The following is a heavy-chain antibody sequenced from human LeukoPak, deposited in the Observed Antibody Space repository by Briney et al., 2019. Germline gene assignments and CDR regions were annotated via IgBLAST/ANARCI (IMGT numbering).Heavy chain of an antibody. D-gene: IGHD3-10*01. Sequence: SETLSLTCTVSGGSISSYYWSWIRQPPGKGLEWIGYIYHSGSTNYNPSLKSRVTISVDTSKNQFSLKLSSVTAADTAVYYCARDGVDYYGSGSYYPNWFDPWGQGTLVTVSS. CDR2: IYHSGST. CDR1: GGSISSYY. V-gene: IGHV4-59*01. CDR3: ARDGVDYYGSGSYYPNWFDP. J-gene: IGHJ5*02.